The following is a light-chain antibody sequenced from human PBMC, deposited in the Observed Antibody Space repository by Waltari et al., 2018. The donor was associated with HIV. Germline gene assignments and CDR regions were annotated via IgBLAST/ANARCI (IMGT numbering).Light chain of an antibody. CDR3: QSADSSDTFV. V-gene: IGLV3-25*03. CDR1: ALPKQY. Sequence: SYELTQPPSVSVSPGQTARITCSGDALPKQYAYWYQQKPGQAPILAIYKDIERPSGIPERFSGSSSGTTVTLTISGVQAEDEADYYCQSADSSDTFVFGSGTKVTVL. CDR2: KDI. J-gene: IGLJ1*01.